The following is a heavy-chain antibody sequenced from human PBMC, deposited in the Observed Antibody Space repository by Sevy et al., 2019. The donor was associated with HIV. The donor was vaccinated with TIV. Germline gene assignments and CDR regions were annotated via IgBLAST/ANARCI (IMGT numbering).Heavy chain of an antibody. D-gene: IGHD3-3*01. V-gene: IGHV3-30-3*01. CDR2: ISYDGSNK. CDR1: GFTFSSYA. Sequence: GGSLRLSCAASGFTFSSYAMHWVRQAPGKGLEWVAAISYDGSNKYYADSVKGRFTISRDNSKNTLYLQMNSLRAEDTAVYYCARDLYYDFWSGYHYYGMDVWGQGTTVTVSS. CDR3: ARDLYYDFWSGYHYYGMDV. J-gene: IGHJ6*02.